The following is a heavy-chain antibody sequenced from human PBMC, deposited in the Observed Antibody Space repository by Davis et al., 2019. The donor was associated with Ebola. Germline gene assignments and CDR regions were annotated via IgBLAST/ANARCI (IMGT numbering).Heavy chain of an antibody. J-gene: IGHJ4*02. CDR1: GFTFSSYS. V-gene: IGHV3-48*02. D-gene: IGHD3-22*01. CDR2: IRSSSSTI. CDR3: AREGYYYDSSGYSYYFDY. Sequence: GESLKISCAASGFTFSSYSMNWVRQAPGKGLEWVSYIRSSSSTIYYADSVKGRFTIYRDNAKNSLYLQINSLRDEDTAVYYCAREGYYYDSSGYSYYFDYWGQGTLVTVSS.